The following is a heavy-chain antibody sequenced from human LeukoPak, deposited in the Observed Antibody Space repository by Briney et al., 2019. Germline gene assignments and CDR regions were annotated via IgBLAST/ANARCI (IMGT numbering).Heavy chain of an antibody. CDR1: GYTFTGYY. Sequence: GASVKVSCKASGYTFTGYYMHWVRQAPGQGLEWMGWINPNSGGTNYAQKFQGRVTMTRDTSISTAYMELSRLRSDDTAVYYCARVSVLRYFDHPEIDYWGQGTLVTVSS. CDR2: INPNSGGT. D-gene: IGHD3-9*01. J-gene: IGHJ4*02. V-gene: IGHV1-2*02. CDR3: ARVSVLRYFDHPEIDY.